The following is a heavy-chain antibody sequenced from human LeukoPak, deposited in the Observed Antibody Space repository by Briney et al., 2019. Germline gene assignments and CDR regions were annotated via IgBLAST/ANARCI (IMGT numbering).Heavy chain of an antibody. CDR2: IYYSGST. J-gene: IGHJ3*02. Sequence: SETLSLTCTVSGGSISSSSYYWGWIRQPPGKGLEWIGSIYYSGSTYYNPSLKSRVTISVDTSKNQFSLKLSSVTAADTAVYYCASIHYYDSSLIWGQGTMVTVSS. CDR1: GGSISSSSYY. D-gene: IGHD3-22*01. CDR3: ASIHYYDSSLI. V-gene: IGHV4-39*01.